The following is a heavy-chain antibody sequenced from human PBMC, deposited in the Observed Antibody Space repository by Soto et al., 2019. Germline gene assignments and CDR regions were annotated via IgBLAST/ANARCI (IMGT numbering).Heavy chain of an antibody. CDR3: VRVVAIPGSPDH. CDR1: GGTFSSYA. CDR2: IVPIVGTA. D-gene: IGHD2-15*01. V-gene: IGHV1-69*12. Sequence: QVQLVQSGAEVRQPASSVKVSCKTSGGTFSSYAISWVRQAPGHGLEWIGGIVPIVGTATYAQKFQGRVTITADEATSTAYMKLSRLRSDDTAVYYCVRVVAIPGSPDHWGQGTLVTVST. J-gene: IGHJ4*02.